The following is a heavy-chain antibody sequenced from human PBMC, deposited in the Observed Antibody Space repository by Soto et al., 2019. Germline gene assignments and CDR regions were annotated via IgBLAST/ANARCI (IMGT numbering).Heavy chain of an antibody. CDR2: INHSGST. CDR3: ASSGSGSYLPWFDP. CDR1: GGSFSGYY. J-gene: IGHJ5*02. Sequence: QVQLQQWGAGLLKPSETLSLTCAVYGGSFSGYYWSWIRQPPGKGLEWIGEINHSGSTNYNPSLKSRVTISVDTSKNQFSLKLSSVTAADPAVYYCASSGSGSYLPWFDPWGQGTLVTVSS. V-gene: IGHV4-34*01. D-gene: IGHD3-10*01.